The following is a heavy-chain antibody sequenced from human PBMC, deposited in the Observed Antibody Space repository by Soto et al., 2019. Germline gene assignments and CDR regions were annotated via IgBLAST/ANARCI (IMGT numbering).Heavy chain of an antibody. V-gene: IGHV1-69*13. D-gene: IGHD2-2*02. CDR1: GGTFSSYA. J-gene: IGHJ6*02. CDR3: AGGDIVVVPAAIRDYYYYYGMDV. CDR2: IIPIFGTA. Sequence: ASVKVSCKASGGTFSSYAISWVRQAPGQGLEWMGGIIPIFGTANYAQKFQGRVTITADESTSTAYMELSSLRSEDTAVYYCAGGDIVVVPAAIRDYYYYYGMDVWRQGTTVTVSS.